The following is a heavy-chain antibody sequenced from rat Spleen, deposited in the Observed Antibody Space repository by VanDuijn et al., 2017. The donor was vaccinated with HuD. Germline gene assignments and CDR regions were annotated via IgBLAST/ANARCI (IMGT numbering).Heavy chain of an antibody. CDR2: ISSEGGRN. Sequence: EVQLVESGGGLVQPGRSLKLSCAASGFTFSDSGMAWVRQAPTKGLEWVATISSEGGRNFYRDSVKGRFTISRDNAKSTLSLQMDSLRSEDTATYYCARRHYGYTDYFDYWGQGTLVTVSS. CDR1: GFTFSDSG. J-gene: IGHJ3*01. V-gene: IGHV5-29*01. CDR3: ARRHYGYTDYFDY. D-gene: IGHD1-9*01.